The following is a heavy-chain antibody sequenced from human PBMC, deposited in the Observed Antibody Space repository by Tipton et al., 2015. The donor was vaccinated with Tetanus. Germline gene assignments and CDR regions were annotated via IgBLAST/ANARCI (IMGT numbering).Heavy chain of an antibody. V-gene: IGHV4-59*04. CDR2: IYHSGTT. D-gene: IGHD2-21*02. J-gene: IGHJ3*02. Sequence: TLSLTCTVSSGSISTFYWSWIRQPPGKGLEWIGSIYHSGTTYYKPSLRSRVTMSVDTSKIQFSLKLSSVTAADTAVYYCARLSSTANDAHAFDIWGQGTMVTVSS. CDR1: SGSISTFY. CDR3: ARLSSTANDAHAFDI.